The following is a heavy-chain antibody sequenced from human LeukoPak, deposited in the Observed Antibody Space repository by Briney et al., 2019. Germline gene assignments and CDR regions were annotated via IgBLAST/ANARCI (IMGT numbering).Heavy chain of an antibody. D-gene: IGHD3-16*01. CDR2: ISAYNGNT. Sequence: ASVKVSCKASGYTFTSYGISWVRQAPGQGLEWMGWISAYNGNTNYAQKLQGRVTITTDTSTSTAYMELRSLRSDDTAVYYCASSGGSYPLSYFDYWGQGTLVTVSS. J-gene: IGHJ4*02. CDR1: GYTFTSYG. CDR3: ASSGGSYPLSYFDY. V-gene: IGHV1-18*01.